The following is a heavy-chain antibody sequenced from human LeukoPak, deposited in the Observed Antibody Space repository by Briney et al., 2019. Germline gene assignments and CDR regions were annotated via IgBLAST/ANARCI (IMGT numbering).Heavy chain of an antibody. V-gene: IGHV1-2*02. Sequence: APVKVSCKASGYTFTGYYIHWLRQAHGQGLEWMGWTNSNSGATDYAQKFQGRVTMTRDTSISTTYMELTSLTSDDTAVYFCVRAPASGPFDIWGQGTMVTVSS. CDR3: VRAPASGPFDI. CDR1: GYTFTGYY. CDR2: TNSNSGAT. J-gene: IGHJ3*02. D-gene: IGHD1-14*01.